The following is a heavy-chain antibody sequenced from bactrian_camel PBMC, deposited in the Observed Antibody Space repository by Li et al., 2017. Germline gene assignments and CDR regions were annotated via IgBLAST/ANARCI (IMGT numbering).Heavy chain of an antibody. J-gene: IGHJ4*01. D-gene: IGHD2*01. CDR3: AADLARYCGAFSGFFARAS. Sequence: HVQLVESGGGSVQAGGSLRLSCAASGATASSYCLGWVRQAPGKEREAVAGIRTIIGSSYYADAVKGRFTISRDDAKRTVYLQMDSVKPEDTAMYYCAADLARYCGAFSGFFARASWGQGTQVTVS. V-gene: IGHV3-2*01. CDR1: GATASSYC. CDR2: IRTIIGSS.